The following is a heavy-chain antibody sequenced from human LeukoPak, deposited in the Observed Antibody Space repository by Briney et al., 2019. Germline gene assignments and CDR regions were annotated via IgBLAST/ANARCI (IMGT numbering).Heavy chain of an antibody. J-gene: IGHJ4*02. D-gene: IGHD2/OR15-2a*01. Sequence: SETLSLTCTVSGGSVNSYYWSWIRQSPGKGLEWIGSIYYSGSTNYNPSLESRVTIPVDTSKNQFSLKVNSVTAADTAVYYCARGEYGLFDYWGQGTLVTVSS. V-gene: IGHV4-59*02. CDR1: GGSVNSYY. CDR2: IYYSGST. CDR3: ARGEYGLFDY.